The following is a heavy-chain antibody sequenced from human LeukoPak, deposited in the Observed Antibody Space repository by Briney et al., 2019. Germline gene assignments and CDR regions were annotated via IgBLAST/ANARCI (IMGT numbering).Heavy chain of an antibody. Sequence: GGSLRLSCAASGFTFSRYSMNWVRQAPGKGLEWVSSITSSSSYIYYADSVRGRFTISRDNAKNSLYLQMNSLRAEDTAVYSCARGADGVSSNSRGWFDPWGQGTLVTVSS. V-gene: IGHV3-21*01. CDR3: ARGADGVSSNSRGWFDP. CDR2: ITSSSSYI. J-gene: IGHJ5*02. D-gene: IGHD2-15*01. CDR1: GFTFSRYS.